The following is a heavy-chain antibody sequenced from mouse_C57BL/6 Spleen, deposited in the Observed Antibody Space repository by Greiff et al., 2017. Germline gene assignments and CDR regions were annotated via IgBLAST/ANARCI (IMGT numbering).Heavy chain of an antibody. J-gene: IGHJ2*01. CDR2: IYPGDGDT. CDR3: ARSGPFYYFDY. V-gene: IGHV1-82*01. CDR1: GYAFSSSW. Sequence: QVQLKQSGPELVKPGASVKISCKASGYAFSSSWMNWVKQRPGKGLEWIGRIYPGDGDTNYNGKFKGKATLTADKSSSTAYMQLSSLTSEDSAVYFCARSGPFYYFDYWGQGTTLTVSS. D-gene: IGHD3-1*01.